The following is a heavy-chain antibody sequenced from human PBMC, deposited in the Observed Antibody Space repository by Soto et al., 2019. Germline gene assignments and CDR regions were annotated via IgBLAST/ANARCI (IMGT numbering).Heavy chain of an antibody. J-gene: IGHJ6*02. CDR2: IYPGDSDT. CDR1: GYSFTSYW. Sequence: GESLKISCKGSGYSFTSYWIGWVRQMPGKGLEWMGIIYPGDSDTRYSPSFQGQVTISADKSISTAYLQWSSLKASDTAMYYCARQAGYCSGGSCYSGYYYYHGRPVWAQGTTVTVSS. CDR3: ARQAGYCSGGSCYSGYYYYHGRPV. D-gene: IGHD2-15*01. V-gene: IGHV5-51*01.